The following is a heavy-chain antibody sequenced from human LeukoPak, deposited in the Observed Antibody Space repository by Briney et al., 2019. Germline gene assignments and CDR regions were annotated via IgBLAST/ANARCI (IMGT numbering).Heavy chain of an antibody. J-gene: IGHJ4*02. V-gene: IGHV1-69*13. CDR3: ARGVDSSSDY. D-gene: IGHD6-6*01. Sequence: GASVKVSCKASGYTFTGYYMHWVRQAPGQGLEWMGGIIPIFGTANYAQKFQGRVTITADESTSTAYMELSSLRSEDTAVYYCARGVDSSSDYWGQGTLVTVSS. CDR1: GYTFTGYY. CDR2: IIPIFGTA.